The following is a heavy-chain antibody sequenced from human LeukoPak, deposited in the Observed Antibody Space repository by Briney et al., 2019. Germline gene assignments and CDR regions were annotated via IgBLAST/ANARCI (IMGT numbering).Heavy chain of an antibody. D-gene: IGHD6-13*01. V-gene: IGHV3-7*05. CDR2: INQDGSEI. CDR3: ARRGTSSSWAHFDH. Sequence: GGSLRLSCAASGFIFSTYWLSWVRQAPGKGLEWVANINQDGSEIYYVESVQGRFTISRDNVDNSLYLQMNRLGAEDTAVYYCARRGTSSSWAHFDHWGQGTLVTVSS. J-gene: IGHJ4*02. CDR1: GFIFSTYW.